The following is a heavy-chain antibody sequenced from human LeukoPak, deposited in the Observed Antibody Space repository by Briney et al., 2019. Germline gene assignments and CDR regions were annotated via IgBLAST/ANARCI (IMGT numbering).Heavy chain of an antibody. CDR2: IYTGGST. J-gene: IGHJ4*02. Sequence: GGSLRLSCAASGFTVSGNYMSWVRQVPGKGLEWVSVIYTGGSTYYADSVKGRFTISRDNSKNTLYLQMNSLRAEDTAVYYCAIGVRRGVAAAPFDYWGQGTLVTVSS. V-gene: IGHV3-53*05. D-gene: IGHD6-13*01. CDR3: AIGVRRGVAAAPFDY. CDR1: GFTVSGNY.